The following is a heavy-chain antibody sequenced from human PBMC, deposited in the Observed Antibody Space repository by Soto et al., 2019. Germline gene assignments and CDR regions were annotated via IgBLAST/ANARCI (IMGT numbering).Heavy chain of an antibody. Sequence: QVQLVQSGAEVKKPGSSVKVSCVDSGGTFSSYTISWERRAPGQGLEWMGRISPILGIANYAQKFQGRVTITADKSTSTAYMELSSLRSEDTAEYYCASEDYGSGKDGMDVWGQGTTVTVSS. D-gene: IGHD3-10*01. CDR3: ASEDYGSGKDGMDV. J-gene: IGHJ6*02. V-gene: IGHV1-69*02. CDR1: GGTFSSYT. CDR2: ISPILGIA.